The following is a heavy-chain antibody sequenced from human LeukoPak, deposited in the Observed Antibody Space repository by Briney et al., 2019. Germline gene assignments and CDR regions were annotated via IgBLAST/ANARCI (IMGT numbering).Heavy chain of an antibody. CDR2: IYYSGRT. V-gene: IGHV4-39*02. CDR3: ARGGYYGSGNDFRFDP. Sequence: PSETLSLTCTVSGGSISSSTYYWGWIRQPPGKGLEWIGTIYYSGRTDYNPSLKSRVTISVDTSKKHFSLKLSSVTAADTAVYYCARGGYYGSGNDFRFDPWGQGTLVTVSS. J-gene: IGHJ5*02. CDR1: GGSISSSTYY. D-gene: IGHD3-10*01.